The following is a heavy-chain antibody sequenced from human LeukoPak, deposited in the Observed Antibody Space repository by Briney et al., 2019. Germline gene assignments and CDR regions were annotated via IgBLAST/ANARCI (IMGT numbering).Heavy chain of an antibody. CDR1: GLSVGSKY. CDR3: ATRPDGYDLPYFDY. V-gene: IGHV3-66*01. D-gene: IGHD5-12*01. J-gene: IGHJ4*02. Sequence: GGSLRLSCAASGLSVGSKYMSWVRQAPGKGLEWVSTIYTGGTTYYADSVRGRFTISRDNSENTLYLQMNSLRVEDTSLYYCATRPDGYDLPYFDYWGQGTLVTVSS. CDR2: IYTGGTT.